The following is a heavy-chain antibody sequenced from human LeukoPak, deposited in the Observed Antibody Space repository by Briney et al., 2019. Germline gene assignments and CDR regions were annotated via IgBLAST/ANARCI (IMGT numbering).Heavy chain of an antibody. J-gene: IGHJ4*02. CDR3: VVAGTYDY. CDR2: ISGSGGST. D-gene: IGHD6-19*01. CDR1: GFTVSSNY. V-gene: IGHV3-23*01. Sequence: GGSLRLSCAASGFTVSSNYMSWVRQAPGKGLEWVSAISGSGGSTYYADSVKGRFTISRDNSKNTLYLQMNSLRAEDTAVYYCVVAGTYDYWGQGTLVTVSS.